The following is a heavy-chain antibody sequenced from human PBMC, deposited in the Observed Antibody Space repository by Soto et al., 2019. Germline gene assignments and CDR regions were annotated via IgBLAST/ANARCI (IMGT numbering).Heavy chain of an antibody. CDR3: ATQEVGGSYVYTFDP. Sequence: QLHLRESGPGLVKPSETLSLTCTVSGGSITSSSYYWGWIRQPPGKGLEWIGSIYYSGSTYYNPSLKSRVTISVDTSKNQFSLKLSSLTAAYTAVYYCATQEVGGSYVYTFDPWGQGTLVTVSS. V-gene: IGHV4-39*01. J-gene: IGHJ5*02. CDR1: GGSITSSSYY. D-gene: IGHD1-26*01. CDR2: IYYSGST.